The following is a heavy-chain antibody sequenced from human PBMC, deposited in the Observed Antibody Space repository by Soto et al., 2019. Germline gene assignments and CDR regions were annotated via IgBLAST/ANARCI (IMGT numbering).Heavy chain of an antibody. J-gene: IGHJ5*02. CDR2: ISAYNGNT. CDR3: ARGDSSSGLDP. D-gene: IGHD6-6*01. Sequence: QVQVVQSGTEVKKPGASVKVSCKASGYTFTNYGISWVRQAPGQGLEWMGWISAYNGNTNYAQIFQGRVTLTTDTATTTAYMELMSLRSDDTAVYYCARGDSSSGLDPWGQGTLVTVSS. CDR1: GYTFTNYG. V-gene: IGHV1-18*01.